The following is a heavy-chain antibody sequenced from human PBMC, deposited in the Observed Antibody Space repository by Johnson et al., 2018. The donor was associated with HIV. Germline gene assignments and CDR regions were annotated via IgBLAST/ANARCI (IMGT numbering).Heavy chain of an antibody. CDR1: GFTFSDAW. D-gene: IGHD1-1*01. CDR2: VKSISDGGTA. J-gene: IGHJ3*02. Sequence: MQLVESGGDLVKPGGSLRLSCAASGFTFSDAWMNWVRQAPGKGLEWVGRVKSISDGGTADYAAPVRGRFTISRDTSENTLYLQKNSLKTEDTALYYCTTGLSWNDAFHIWAQGTMVTVSS. V-gene: IGHV3-15*01. CDR3: TTGLSWNDAFHI.